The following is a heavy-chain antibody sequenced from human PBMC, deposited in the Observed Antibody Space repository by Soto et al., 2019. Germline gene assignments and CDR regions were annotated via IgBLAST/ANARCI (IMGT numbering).Heavy chain of an antibody. CDR2: IRSKAYGGTT. CDR3: TRVAYYYDSSGQSHSLFDY. V-gene: IGHV3-49*03. Sequence: GGSLRLSCTASGFTFGDYAMSWFRQAPGKGLEWVGFIRSKAYGGTTEYAASVKGRFTISRDDSKSIAYLQMNSLKTEDTAVYYCTRVAYYYDSSGQSHSLFDYWGQGTLVTVSS. CDR1: GFTFGDYA. J-gene: IGHJ4*02. D-gene: IGHD3-22*01.